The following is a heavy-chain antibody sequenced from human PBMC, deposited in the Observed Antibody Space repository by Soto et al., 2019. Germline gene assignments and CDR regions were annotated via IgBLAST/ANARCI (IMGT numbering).Heavy chain of an antibody. J-gene: IGHJ6*03. D-gene: IGHD1-20*01. CDR1: GYTFTSYD. Sequence: APLKVSCKASGYTFTSYDINWARQATGQGLEWMGWMNPNSGNTGYAQKFQGRVTMTRNTSISTAYMELSSLRSEDTAVYYCARGSGMAIYYYYYMDVWGKGTTVTVSS. CDR2: MNPNSGNT. CDR3: ARGSGMAIYYYYYMDV. V-gene: IGHV1-8*01.